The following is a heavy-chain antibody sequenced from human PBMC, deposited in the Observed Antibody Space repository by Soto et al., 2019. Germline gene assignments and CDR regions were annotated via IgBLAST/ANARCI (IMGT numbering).Heavy chain of an antibody. Sequence: EVQLVESGGGLVKPGGSLRLSCAASGFTFSSYSMNWVRQAPGKGLEWVSSISSSSSCIYYADSVKGRFTISRDNAKNSLYLQMNSLRAEDTAVYYCARDPSLSLNVRPGPRSYYYYMDVWGKGTTVTVSS. V-gene: IGHV3-21*01. CDR1: GFTFSSYS. CDR2: ISSSSSCI. J-gene: IGHJ6*03. CDR3: ARDPSLSLNVRPGPRSYYYYMDV. D-gene: IGHD6-6*01.